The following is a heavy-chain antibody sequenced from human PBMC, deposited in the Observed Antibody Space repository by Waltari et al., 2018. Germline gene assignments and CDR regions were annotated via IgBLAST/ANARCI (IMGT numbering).Heavy chain of an antibody. J-gene: IGHJ4*02. Sequence: EVQLLESGGGLVQPGGSLRLSCAAYGFSFSDYVRCWVRQAPGKGLEYVSAISVSGGNTYYADSVKGRFTVSRDNSKNTLFLQLNRLRAEDTATYYCASQVDFALVPVERHFDSWGQGTLVTVSP. CDR1: GFSFSDYV. CDR3: ASQVDFALVPVERHFDS. CDR2: ISVSGGNT. D-gene: IGHD2-8*02. V-gene: IGHV3-23*01.